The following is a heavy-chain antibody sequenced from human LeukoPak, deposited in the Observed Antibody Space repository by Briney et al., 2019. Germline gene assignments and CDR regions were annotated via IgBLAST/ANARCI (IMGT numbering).Heavy chain of an antibody. D-gene: IGHD1-7*01. CDR3: ASLLELIFDY. CDR2: IKQDGSEK. J-gene: IGHJ4*02. CDR1: GFTFSSYA. V-gene: IGHV3-7*01. Sequence: GGSLRLSCAASGFTFSSYAMSWVRQAPGKGLEWVANIKQDGSEKYYVDSVKGRFTISRDNAKNSLYLQMNSLRAEDTAVYYCASLLELIFDYWGQGTLVTVSS.